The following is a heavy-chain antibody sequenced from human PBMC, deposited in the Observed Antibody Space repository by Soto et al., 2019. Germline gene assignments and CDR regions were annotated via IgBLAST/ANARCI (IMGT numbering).Heavy chain of an antibody. V-gene: IGHV3-23*01. D-gene: IGHD3-10*01. CDR2: VSDGGDTT. J-gene: IGHJ3*01. CDR3: ARGGGLIRGGRGAFVF. CDR1: GFTFFNYA. Sequence: QLLQSGGDLVQPGESLRLSCSVSGFTFFNYAMSWVRQAPGKGLEWVSSVSDGGDTTYYADSVKGRFTISRDNSKSTFNQKMNALKAEDTATYYCARGGGLIRGGRGAFVFGGEGAVVAVSS.